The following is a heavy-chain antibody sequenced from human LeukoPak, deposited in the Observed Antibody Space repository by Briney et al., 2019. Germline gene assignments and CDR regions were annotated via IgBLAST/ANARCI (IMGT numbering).Heavy chain of an antibody. CDR2: ISSSSRYI. Sequence: GGSLRLSCAASGFTFSSYSINWVRQAPGKGLEWVSSISSSSRYIYYADSVKGRFTISRDNAKNSLYLQMNSLRAEDTAVYYCARGGEPVGFDYWGQGTLVTVSS. V-gene: IGHV3-21*01. J-gene: IGHJ4*02. D-gene: IGHD1-26*01. CDR1: GFTFSSYS. CDR3: ARGGEPVGFDY.